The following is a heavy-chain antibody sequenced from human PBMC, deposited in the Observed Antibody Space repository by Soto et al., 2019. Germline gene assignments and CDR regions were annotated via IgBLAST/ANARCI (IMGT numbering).Heavy chain of an antibody. Sequence: SETLSLTCSVSGGSIRSNTYYWGWIRQPPGKGLEWIATVHYSGSTYYTPSLKNRVTISADTSKNQFSLRLNSVTAADTAVYYCARQHYYDSSGYYTWNWGQGTLVTVSS. J-gene: IGHJ4*02. V-gene: IGHV4-39*01. CDR3: ARQHYYDSSGYYTWN. CDR1: GGSIRSNTYY. D-gene: IGHD3-22*01. CDR2: VHYSGST.